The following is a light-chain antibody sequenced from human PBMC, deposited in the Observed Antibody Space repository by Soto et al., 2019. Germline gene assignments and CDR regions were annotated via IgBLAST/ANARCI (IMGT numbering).Light chain of an antibody. CDR3: AAWDDSLSGRWV. CDR2: RNN. J-gene: IGLJ3*02. Sequence: QSVLTQLPSASGTPGQRVTISCSGSSSNIGSNYVYWYQQLPGTAPKLLIYRNNQRPSGVPDRFSGSKSGTSASLAISGLRSEDEADYYCAAWDDSLSGRWVFGGGTKLTVL. V-gene: IGLV1-47*01. CDR1: SSNIGSNY.